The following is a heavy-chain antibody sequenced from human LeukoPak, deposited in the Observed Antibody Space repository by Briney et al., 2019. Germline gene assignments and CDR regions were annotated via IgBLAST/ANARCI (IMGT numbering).Heavy chain of an antibody. CDR1: GFTFSSYW. J-gene: IGHJ4*02. Sequence: GGSLRLSCAASGFTFSSYWMSWVRQAPGKGLEWVANIKRDGSEKYYVDSVKGRFTISRDNDKNSLYLQMNSLRVEDTAVYYCARENPNGGDCCDYWGLGTLVTVSS. V-gene: IGHV3-7*01. CDR3: ARENPNGGDCCDY. CDR2: IKRDGSEK. D-gene: IGHD2-21*01.